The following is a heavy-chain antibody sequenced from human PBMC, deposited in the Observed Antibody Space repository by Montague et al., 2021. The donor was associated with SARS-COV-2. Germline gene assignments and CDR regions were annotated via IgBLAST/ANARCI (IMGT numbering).Heavy chain of an antibody. Sequence: SLRLSCAASGFTISSFWMSWVRQAPGKGLEWVANIRQDGSDKYYVGSVRGRFTISRDNAKNSLYLQMSSLRAEDTGVYYCTRDRDYGDYLNWFDPWGQGTLVTVSS. D-gene: IGHD4-17*01. J-gene: IGHJ5*02. V-gene: IGHV3-7*01. CDR2: IRQDGSDK. CDR1: GFTISSFW. CDR3: TRDRDYGDYLNWFDP.